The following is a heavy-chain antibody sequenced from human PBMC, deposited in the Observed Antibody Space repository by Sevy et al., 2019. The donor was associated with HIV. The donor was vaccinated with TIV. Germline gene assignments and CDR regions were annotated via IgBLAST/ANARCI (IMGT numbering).Heavy chain of an antibody. Sequence: SDTLSLTCTVSVGSISSYYWSWIRQPPGKGLEWIGYIYYSGSTNYNPSLKSRVTISVDTSKNQFSLKLTSVTAADTAVYYCARDPGIAVAGEYYFDYWGQGTLVTVSS. D-gene: IGHD6-19*01. V-gene: IGHV4-59*13. CDR1: VGSISSYY. J-gene: IGHJ4*02. CDR2: IYYSGST. CDR3: ARDPGIAVAGEYYFDY.